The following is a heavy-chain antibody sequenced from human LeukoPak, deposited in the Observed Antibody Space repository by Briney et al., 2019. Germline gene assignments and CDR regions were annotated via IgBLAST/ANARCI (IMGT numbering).Heavy chain of an antibody. CDR2: ITGSGSST. CDR3: AKGRGGFGELLDDY. V-gene: IGHV3-23*01. CDR1: GFSFSSYA. Sequence: GGSLRLSCAASGFSFSSYAMSWVRQAPEKWLEWVSTITGSGSSTSYADSVKGRFSISRDNSRDTVFLQMNSLRAEDTGVYYCAKGRGGFGELLDDYSGQGTLVTVSS. D-gene: IGHD3-10*01. J-gene: IGHJ4*02.